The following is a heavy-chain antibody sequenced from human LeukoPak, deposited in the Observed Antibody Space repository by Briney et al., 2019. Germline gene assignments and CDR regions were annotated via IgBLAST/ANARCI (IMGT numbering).Heavy chain of an antibody. D-gene: IGHD3-10*01. V-gene: IGHV3-23*01. J-gene: IGHJ2*01. CDR3: AKDRVQGSWYFDL. CDR1: GFTFSSYA. Sequence: PGGSLRLSCAASGFTFSSYAMSWVRQAPGKGLEWVSGILGSGGSTFFADSQKGRFTISRDNSKNTLYLQMNSLGADDTAVYYCAKDRVQGSWYFDLWGRGTLVTVSS. CDR2: ILGSGGST.